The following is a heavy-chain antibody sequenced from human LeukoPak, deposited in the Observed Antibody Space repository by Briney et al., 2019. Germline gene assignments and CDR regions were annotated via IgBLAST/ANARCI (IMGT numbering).Heavy chain of an antibody. V-gene: IGHV3-21*01. CDR2: ISSSSSYI. CDR3: ARAGNGYRDY. CDR1: GFTFSSYS. Sequence: GGSLRLSCATSGFTFSSYSMNWVRQAPGKGLEWVSSISSSSSYIYYADSVKGRFTISRDNAKNSLYLQMNSLRAEDTAVYYCARAGNGYRDYWGQGTLVTVSS. D-gene: IGHD5-18*01. J-gene: IGHJ4*02.